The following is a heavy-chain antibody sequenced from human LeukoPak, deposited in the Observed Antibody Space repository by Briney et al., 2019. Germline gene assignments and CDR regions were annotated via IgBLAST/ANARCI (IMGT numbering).Heavy chain of an antibody. J-gene: IGHJ4*02. CDR3: ARLSFDILSGYLPLLV. D-gene: IGHD3-9*01. CDR2: IDTSDSNI. Sequence: GESLKTSCKGSGYTFTSHWISWVRQIPGKGVGWMGRIDTSDSNIDYSPSFQVHVTISVSKTSITAYLQSSSLKASDTAMYYCARLSFDILSGYLPLLVGGQGSLVTVSS. CDR1: GYTFTSHW. V-gene: IGHV5-10-1*01.